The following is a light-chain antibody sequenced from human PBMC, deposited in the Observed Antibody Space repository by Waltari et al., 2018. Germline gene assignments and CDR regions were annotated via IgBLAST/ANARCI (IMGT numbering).Light chain of an antibody. J-gene: IGLJ3*02. CDR1: GLVDQY. CDR2: QGT. CDR3: QAWDSRTAYIL. Sequence: SFELTQPPSVSVSPGQTASITCSGDGLVDQYPCWYQQMSGQSPVLVISQGTKRPSGIPERFSGSSSGNTATLIISGAQAIDEADYFCQAWDSRTAYILFGGGTKLTVL. V-gene: IGLV3-1*01.